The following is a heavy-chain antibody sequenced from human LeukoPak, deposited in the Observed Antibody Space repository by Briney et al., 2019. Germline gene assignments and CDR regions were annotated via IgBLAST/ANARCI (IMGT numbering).Heavy chain of an antibody. CDR1: GYSFNNYW. Sequence: RGESLKISCEGSGYSFNNYWIVWVRQMPGEGLEWMGIIYPGDSDTRYSPSFQGLVTISVDKSISTAYLQWSSLKASDTAMYYCARRLTTATFDCWGQGTLVTVSS. V-gene: IGHV5-51*01. CDR2: IYPGDSDT. CDR3: ARRLTTATFDC. D-gene: IGHD4-11*01. J-gene: IGHJ4*02.